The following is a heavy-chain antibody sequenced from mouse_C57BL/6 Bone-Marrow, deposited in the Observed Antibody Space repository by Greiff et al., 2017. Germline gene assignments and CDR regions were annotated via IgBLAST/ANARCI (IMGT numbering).Heavy chain of an antibody. D-gene: IGHD1-1*01. Sequence: QVQLQQSGAELVRPGASVKMSCKASGYTFTSSNMHWVKQTPRQGLEWIGAIYPGNGDTSYNQKFKGKATLTVDKSSSTAYMQLSSLTSEDSAVYFCARRFYYYDYFDYWGQGTTLTVSS. J-gene: IGHJ2*01. CDR1: GYTFTSSN. CDR3: ARRFYYYDYFDY. CDR2: IYPGNGDT. V-gene: IGHV1-12*01.